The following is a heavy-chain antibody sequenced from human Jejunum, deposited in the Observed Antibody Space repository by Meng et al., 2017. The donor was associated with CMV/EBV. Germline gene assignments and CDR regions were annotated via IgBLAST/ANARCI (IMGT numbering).Heavy chain of an antibody. CDR2: IYRGDDK. CDR1: GFSPITNGGG. V-gene: IGHV2-5*02. CDR3: AHFVGGYYPSRPDY. J-gene: IGHJ4*02. Sequence: QITLKESGPTLVKPTQTLTLTCTFAGFSPITNGGGVGWIRQPPGKALEWLALIYRGDDKRYSPSLKSRLSIAKDTSKNEVVLTVTTMGPVDTGTYYCAHFVGGYYPSRPDYWGQGTLVTVSS. D-gene: IGHD1-26*01.